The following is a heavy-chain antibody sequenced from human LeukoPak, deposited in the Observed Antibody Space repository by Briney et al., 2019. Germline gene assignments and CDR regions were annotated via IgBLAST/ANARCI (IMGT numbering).Heavy chain of an antibody. J-gene: IGHJ5*02. D-gene: IGHD6-13*01. CDR3: ARVGDSSSWFNWFDP. V-gene: IGHV1-18*01. CDR1: GYTFTSYG. Sequence: ASVKFSCKASGYTFTSYGISWVRQAPGQGLEWMGWISAYNGNTNYAQKLQGRVTMTTDTSTSTAYMELRSLRSDDTAVYYCARVGDSSSWFNWFDPWGQGTLVTVSS. CDR2: ISAYNGNT.